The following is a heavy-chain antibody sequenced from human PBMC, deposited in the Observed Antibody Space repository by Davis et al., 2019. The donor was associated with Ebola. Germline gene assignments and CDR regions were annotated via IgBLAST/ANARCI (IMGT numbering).Heavy chain of an antibody. Sequence: SETLSLTCAIYGGSFSGYYWSWIRQPPGKGLEWIGEINHSGSTNYNPSLKSRVTISVDTSKNQFSLKLSSVTAADTAVYYCARDSYSSSCIDYWGQGTLVTVSS. CDR2: INHSGST. CDR1: GGSFSGYY. CDR3: ARDSYSSSCIDY. V-gene: IGHV4-34*01. J-gene: IGHJ4*02. D-gene: IGHD6-13*01.